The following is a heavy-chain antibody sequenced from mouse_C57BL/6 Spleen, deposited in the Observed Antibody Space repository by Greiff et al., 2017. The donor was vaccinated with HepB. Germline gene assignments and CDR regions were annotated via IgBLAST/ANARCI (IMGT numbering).Heavy chain of an antibody. CDR1: GYSFTDYN. CDR2: INPNYGTT. CDR3: ASYYYGSSYYYAMDY. J-gene: IGHJ4*01. D-gene: IGHD1-1*01. Sequence: LEESGPELVKPGASVKISCKASGYSFTDYNMNWVKQSNGKSLEWIGVINPNYGTTSYNQKFKGKATLTVDQSSSTAYMQLNSLTSEYSAVYYCASYYYGSSYYYAMDYWGQGTSVTVSS. V-gene: IGHV1-39*01.